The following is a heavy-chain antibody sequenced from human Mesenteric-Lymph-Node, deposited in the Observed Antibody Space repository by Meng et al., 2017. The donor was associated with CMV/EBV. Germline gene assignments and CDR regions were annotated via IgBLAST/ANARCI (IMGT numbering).Heavy chain of an antibody. CDR1: EYSISSGYY. CDR3: ARDNDFWSGFYRMDV. Sequence: SETLSLTCTVSEYSISSGYYWGWIRQPPGKGLEWIGYIYYSGSTNYNPSLKSRVTISVDTSKNQFSLKLSSVTAADTAVYYCARDNDFWSGFYRMDVWGQGTTVTVSS. CDR2: IYYSGST. D-gene: IGHD3-3*01. J-gene: IGHJ6*02. V-gene: IGHV4-59*01.